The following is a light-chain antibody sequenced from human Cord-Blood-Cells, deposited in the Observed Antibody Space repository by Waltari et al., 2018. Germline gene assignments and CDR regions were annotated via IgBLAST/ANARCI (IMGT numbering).Light chain of an antibody. J-gene: IGLJ1*01. V-gene: IGLV2-11*01. Sequence: QSALTQPRSVSGSPGQSVTISCTGTSSDVGGYNYVSWYQQHPGKAPKLMIYDVSKRPSGVPDRFSGSKAGNTAFLIISGLQAEDEADYYCCSYAGSYSYVFGTGTKVTVL. CDR2: DVS. CDR3: CSYAGSYSYV. CDR1: SSDVGGYNY.